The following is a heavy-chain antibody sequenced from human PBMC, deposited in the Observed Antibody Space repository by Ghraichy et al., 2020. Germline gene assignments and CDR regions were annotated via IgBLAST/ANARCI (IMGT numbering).Heavy chain of an antibody. CDR2: IVDSGATT. CDR1: GFTFSNYA. J-gene: IGHJ4*02. V-gene: IGHV3-23*01. D-gene: IGHD5-24*01. CDR3: AKVSTTTVPRCFDY. Sequence: GGSLRHSCAASGFTFSNYAMTWVRQAPGKGLDWVSAIVDSGATTYYADSVKGRFTISRDNSGNILYLQMNSLRVDDTAVYYCAKVSTTTVPRCFDYWGQGTLVTVSS.